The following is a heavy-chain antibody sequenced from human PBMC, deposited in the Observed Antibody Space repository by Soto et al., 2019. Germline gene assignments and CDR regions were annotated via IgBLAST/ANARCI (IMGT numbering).Heavy chain of an antibody. Sequence: QVQLVESGGGVVQPGRSLRLSCAASGFTFSSYGMHWVRQAPGKGLEWVAVIWYDGSNKYYADSVKGRFTISGDNSKNTLYLQMNSLRAEDTAVYYCARDGGSGWYMGAFDIWGQGTMVTVSS. J-gene: IGHJ3*02. CDR3: ARDGGSGWYMGAFDI. CDR2: IWYDGSNK. D-gene: IGHD6-19*01. CDR1: GFTFSSYG. V-gene: IGHV3-33*01.